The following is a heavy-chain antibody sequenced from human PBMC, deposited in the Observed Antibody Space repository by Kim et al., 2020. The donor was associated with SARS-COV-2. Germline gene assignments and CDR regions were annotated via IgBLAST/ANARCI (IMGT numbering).Heavy chain of an antibody. CDR2: ISAYNGNT. V-gene: IGHV1-18*04. CDR1: GYTFTSYG. D-gene: IGHD2-15*01. CDR3: ASYPMVEDTPEYNWFDP. J-gene: IGHJ5*02. Sequence: ASVKVSCKASGYTFTSYGISWVRQAPGQGLEWMGWISAYNGNTNYAQKLQGRVTMTTDTSTSTAYMELRSLRSDDTAVYYCASYPMVEDTPEYNWFDPWGQGTLVTVSS.